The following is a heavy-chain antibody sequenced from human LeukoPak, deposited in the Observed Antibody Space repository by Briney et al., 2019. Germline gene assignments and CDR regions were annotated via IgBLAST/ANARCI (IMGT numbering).Heavy chain of an antibody. CDR1: GGSISSYY. J-gene: IGHJ3*02. CDR2: IYYSGST. CDR3: ARHLLGSDAFDI. D-gene: IGHD2-15*01. V-gene: IGHV4-59*08. Sequence: SETLSLTCTVSGGSISSYYWSWIRHPPGKGLEWIGYIYYSGSTNYNPSLKSRVTISVDTSKNQFSLKLSSVTAADTAVYYCARHLLGSDAFDIWGQGTMVTVSS.